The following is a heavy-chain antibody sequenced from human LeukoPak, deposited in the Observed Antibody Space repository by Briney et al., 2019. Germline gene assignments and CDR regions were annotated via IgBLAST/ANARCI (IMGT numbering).Heavy chain of an antibody. CDR1: GGTFISYA. CDR3: ARGLQETLAWLKALSAFDI. CDR2: IIPIFGTA. J-gene: IGHJ3*02. Sequence: ASVKVSCKASGGTFISYAITWVRQAPGQGLEWMGGIIPIFGTANYAQKFQGRVTITADESTSTAYMELSSLRSEDTAVYYCARGLQETLAWLKALSAFDIWGQGTMVTVSS. V-gene: IGHV1-69*13. D-gene: IGHD5-24*01.